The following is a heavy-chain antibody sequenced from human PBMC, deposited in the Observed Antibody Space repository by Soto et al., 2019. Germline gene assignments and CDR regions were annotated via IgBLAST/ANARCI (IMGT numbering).Heavy chain of an antibody. CDR3: ARDDVLCDGGRCYGVPLDV. V-gene: IGHV3-66*01. CDR2: IQSGGPT. CDR1: GSTVSSKY. J-gene: IGHJ6*03. D-gene: IGHD2-15*01. Sequence: GGSLRLSCAASGSTVSSKYMSWVRQAPGKGLEWVSLIQSGGPTYYADSVKGRFTISRDTSENTLHLQMDSLRAEDTAVYYCARDDVLCDGGRCYGVPLDVWSKGTTVTVSS.